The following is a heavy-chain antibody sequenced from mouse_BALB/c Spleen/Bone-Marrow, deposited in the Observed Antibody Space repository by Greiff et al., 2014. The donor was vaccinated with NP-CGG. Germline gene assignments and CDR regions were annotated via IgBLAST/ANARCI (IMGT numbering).Heavy chain of an antibody. CDR3: ARRYGNYYFDY. Sequence: VQLKESGPELVKPGASVKMSCKASGHTFTSYVMHWVKQKPGQGLEWIGYIHPYNDGTKYNEKSKGKATLTSDKSSSTAYMELSSLTSEDSAVYYCARRYGNYYFDYWGQGTTLTVSS. J-gene: IGHJ2*01. D-gene: IGHD2-10*02. CDR1: GHTFTSYV. V-gene: IGHV1-14*01. CDR2: IHPYNDGT.